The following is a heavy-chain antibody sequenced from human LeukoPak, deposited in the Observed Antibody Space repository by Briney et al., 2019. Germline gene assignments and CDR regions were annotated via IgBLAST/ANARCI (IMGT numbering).Heavy chain of an antibody. J-gene: IGHJ4*02. V-gene: IGHV3-33*08. D-gene: IGHD3-3*01. CDR1: GFTVSSNY. Sequence: GGSLRLSCAASGFTVSSNYMSWVRQAPGKGLEWVAVIWYDGSNKYYADSVKGRFTISRDNSKNTLYLQMNSLRAEDTAVYYCARDPRDGGDFWSGYYNPAYYFDYWGQGTLVTVSS. CDR2: IWYDGSNK. CDR3: ARDPRDGGDFWSGYYNPAYYFDY.